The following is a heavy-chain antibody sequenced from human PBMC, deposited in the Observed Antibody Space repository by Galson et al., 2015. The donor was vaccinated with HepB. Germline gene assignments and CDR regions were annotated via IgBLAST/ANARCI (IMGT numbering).Heavy chain of an antibody. CDR3: ARDVAAAGRGYFDY. D-gene: IGHD6-13*01. CDR2: ISSSSSYI. J-gene: IGHJ4*02. Sequence: SLRLSCAASGFTFSSYSMNWVRQAPGKGLEWVSSISSSSSYIYYADSMKGRFTISRDNAKNSLYLQMNSLRAEDTAVYYCARDVAAAGRGYFDYWGQGTLVTVSS. CDR1: GFTFSSYS. V-gene: IGHV3-21*01.